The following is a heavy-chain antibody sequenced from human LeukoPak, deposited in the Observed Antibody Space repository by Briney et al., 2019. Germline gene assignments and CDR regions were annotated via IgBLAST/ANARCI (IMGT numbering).Heavy chain of an antibody. CDR3: AKGRPWGSYRSWDFDY. D-gene: IGHD3-16*02. Sequence: PGGSLRLSCAASGFTFDDYAMHWVRQAPGKGLEWVSGISWNSGSIGYADSVKGRFTISRDNAKNSLYLQMNSLRAEDTAVYYCAKGRPWGSYRSWDFDYWGQGTLVTVSS. CDR1: GFTFDDYA. V-gene: IGHV3-9*01. CDR2: ISWNSGSI. J-gene: IGHJ4*02.